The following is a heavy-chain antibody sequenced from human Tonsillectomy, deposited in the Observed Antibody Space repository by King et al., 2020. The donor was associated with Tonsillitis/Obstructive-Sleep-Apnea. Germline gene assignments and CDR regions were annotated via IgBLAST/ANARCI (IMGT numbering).Heavy chain of an antibody. J-gene: IGHJ3*02. V-gene: IGHV5-51*01. CDR3: ARRGIYCSSTSCPDAFDI. CDR1: GYSFTSYW. CDR2: IYPGDSYT. D-gene: IGHD2-2*01. Sequence: VQSGAEVKKPGESLPISCKGSGYSFTSYWIGWVRQIPGTGLEWMGIIYPGDSYTRYSPSFQGQVSMSADKSISTAYLQWSSLKASDTAMYYCARRGIYCSSTSCPDAFDIWGQGTMVTVSS.